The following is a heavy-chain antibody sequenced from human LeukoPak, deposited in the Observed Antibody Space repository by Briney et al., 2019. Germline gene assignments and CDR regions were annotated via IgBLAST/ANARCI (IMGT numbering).Heavy chain of an antibody. J-gene: IGHJ4*02. Sequence: GGSLRLSCAASGFPFSSYWMTWVRQAPGKGLEWVANLKEDGSEKYYVDSVKGRFTISRDNSKNTLYLQMNSLRAEDTAVYYCAKAADYDSSGYYYGGNFDYWGQGTLVTVSS. CDR2: LKEDGSEK. CDR3: AKAADYDSSGYYYGGNFDY. V-gene: IGHV3-7*02. CDR1: GFPFSSYW. D-gene: IGHD3-22*01.